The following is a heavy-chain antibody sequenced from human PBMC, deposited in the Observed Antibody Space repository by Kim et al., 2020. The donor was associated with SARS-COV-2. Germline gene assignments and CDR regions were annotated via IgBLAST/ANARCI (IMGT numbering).Heavy chain of an antibody. CDR1: LFTFDDYA. J-gene: IGHJ6*02. V-gene: IGHV3-9*01. Sequence: GGSLRLSCVASLFTFDDYAMHWVRQAPGKGLEWVSGISWNSGSIGYADSVKGRFTISRDNAKNSLYLQMNSLRAEDTALYYCAKDMGCSSTSCYSLYYYYGMDVWGQGTTVTVSS. D-gene: IGHD2-2*01. CDR2: ISWNSGSI. CDR3: AKDMGCSSTSCYSLYYYYGMDV.